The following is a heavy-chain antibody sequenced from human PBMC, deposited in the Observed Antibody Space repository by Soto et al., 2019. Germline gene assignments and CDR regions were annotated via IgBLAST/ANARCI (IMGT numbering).Heavy chain of an antibody. CDR3: ARGIVVVVAATPFDP. V-gene: IGHV1-8*01. Sequence: ASVKVSCKASGYTLTSCDISWVRQATGQGLEWMGWMNPNSGNTGYAQKFQGRVTMTRNTSISTAYMELSSLRSEDTAVYYCARGIVVVVAATPFDPWGQGTLVTVSS. J-gene: IGHJ5*02. CDR2: MNPNSGNT. D-gene: IGHD2-15*01. CDR1: GYTLTSCD.